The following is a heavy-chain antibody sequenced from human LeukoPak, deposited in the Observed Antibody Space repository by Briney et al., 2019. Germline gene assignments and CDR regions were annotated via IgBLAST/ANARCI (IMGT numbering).Heavy chain of an antibody. CDR3: AHSKQTTYYYGSGSHYYFDY. J-gene: IGHJ4*02. Sequence: SGPTLANPTQTLTLTCTFSGFSLSTSGVGVGWIRQPPGKALEWLALIYWNDDKRYSPSLKSRLTITKDTSKNQVVLTMTNMDPVDTATYYCAHSKQTTYYYGSGSHYYFDYWGQGTLVTVSS. D-gene: IGHD3-10*01. V-gene: IGHV2-5*01. CDR1: GFSLSTSGVG. CDR2: IYWNDDK.